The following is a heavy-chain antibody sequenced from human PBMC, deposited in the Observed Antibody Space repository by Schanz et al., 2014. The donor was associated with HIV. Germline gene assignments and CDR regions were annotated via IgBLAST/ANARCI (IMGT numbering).Heavy chain of an antibody. CDR2: ISKSGSTM. CDR1: GFRLSDYY. Sequence: QMQLVESGGAVVRPGGSLRLSCAASGFRLSDYYMSWLRQAPGKGLEWVSYISKSGSTMYYAESVKGRFTISRDNTKNSLYLEMDSLRAEDTAMYYCTRDAFYYDSPFDFWGQGTMVTVSS. J-gene: IGHJ3*01. V-gene: IGHV3-11*01. CDR3: TRDAFYYDSPFDF. D-gene: IGHD3-22*01.